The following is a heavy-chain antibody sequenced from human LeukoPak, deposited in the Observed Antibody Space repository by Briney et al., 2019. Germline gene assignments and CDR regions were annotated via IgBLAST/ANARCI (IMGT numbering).Heavy chain of an antibody. CDR3: ARDSSGWYSNWFDP. CDR2: ISSSGSTI. J-gene: IGHJ5*02. Sequence: GGSLRLSCAASGFTFSSYEMNWDRQAPGKGLEWVSYISSSGSTIYYADSVKGRFTISRDNAKNSLYLQMNSLRAEDTAVYYCARDSSGWYSNWFDPWGQGTLVTVSS. V-gene: IGHV3-48*03. CDR1: GFTFSSYE. D-gene: IGHD6-19*01.